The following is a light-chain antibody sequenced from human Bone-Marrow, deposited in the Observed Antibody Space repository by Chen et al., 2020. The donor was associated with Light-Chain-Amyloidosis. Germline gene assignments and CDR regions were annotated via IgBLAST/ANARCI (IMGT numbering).Light chain of an antibody. J-gene: IGLJ3*02. CDR3: QSYHGSNQGV. CDR1: SGSIATNY. V-gene: IGLV6-57*01. Sequence: NFMLTQPHSVAESPGKTVIISCTRRSGSIATNYVQWYQQRPGRSPTTVIYEDDQRPSGVPARFSGSIDRSSNSASLTLSGLKTEDEADYYCQSYHGSNQGVFGGGTKLTVL. CDR2: EDD.